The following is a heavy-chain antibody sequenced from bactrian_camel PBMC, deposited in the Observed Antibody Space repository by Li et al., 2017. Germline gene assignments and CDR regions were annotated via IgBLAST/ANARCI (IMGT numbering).Heavy chain of an antibody. CDR2: ISSDGRT. Sequence: QLVESGGGSVQAGGSLRLSCASSGYTLSLYCMGWFRQAPGKEREGVAIISSDGRTDYANSVKGRFTMSRDHAKNMLFLELNNLKTEDTAMYYCTKAKGDYEGSPLGVWGQGTQVTVS. V-gene: IGHV3S55*01. J-gene: IGHJ4*01. D-gene: IGHD5*01. CDR1: GYTLSLYC. CDR3: TKAKGDYEGSPLGV.